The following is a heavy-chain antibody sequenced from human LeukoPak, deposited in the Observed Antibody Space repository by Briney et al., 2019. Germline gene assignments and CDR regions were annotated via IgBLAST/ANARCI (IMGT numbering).Heavy chain of an antibody. CDR2: IYHSVST. CDR3: ARDGYSGSDAL. Sequence: SETLSLTCTVSGGSISTYYWSWIRQPPGRGLEWIGYIYHSVSTNYNPSLKSRITISVDTSQNQFSLKLSSVIAADTAVYYCARDGYSGSDALWGQGTLVTVSS. CDR1: GGSISTYY. V-gene: IGHV4-59*01. J-gene: IGHJ4*02. D-gene: IGHD5-12*01.